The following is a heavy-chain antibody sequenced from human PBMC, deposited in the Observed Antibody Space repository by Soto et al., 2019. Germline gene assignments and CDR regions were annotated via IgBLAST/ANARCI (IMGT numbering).Heavy chain of an antibody. V-gene: IGHV1-8*01. CDR3: ARATELRYVEWSVYRGGNYAMDV. D-gene: IGHD3-3*01. CDR2: VSPDSGST. CDR1: GYTFSGYD. Sequence: QVQLVQSGAEVKKPGASVRVSCKASGYTFSGYDINWVRQATGQGLEWMGWVSPDSGSTGYAGIFQGRVTMTWDRSTTTAYMDLSSLTTEDSDVYYCARATELRYVEWSVYRGGNYAMDVCGQGTTVTVSS. J-gene: IGHJ6*02.